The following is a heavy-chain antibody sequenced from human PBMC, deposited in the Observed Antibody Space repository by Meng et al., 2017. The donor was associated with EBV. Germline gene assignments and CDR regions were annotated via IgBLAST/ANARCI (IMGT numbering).Heavy chain of an antibody. D-gene: IGHD6-13*01. CDR3: AHRRDEYSSSWYGWFDP. Sequence: QISLKEPGPTLVKPTQTPTLTCPFSGFSLSTSGVGVGWIRQPPGKALEWLALIYWDDDKRYSPSLKSRLTITKDTSKNQVVLTMTNMDPVDTATYYCAHRRDEYSSSWYGWFDPWGQGTLVTVSS. V-gene: IGHV2-5*02. J-gene: IGHJ5*02. CDR1: GFSLSTSGVG. CDR2: IYWDDDK.